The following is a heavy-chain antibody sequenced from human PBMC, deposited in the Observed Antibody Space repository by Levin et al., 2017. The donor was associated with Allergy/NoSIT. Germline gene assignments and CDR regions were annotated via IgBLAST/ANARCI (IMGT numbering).Heavy chain of an antibody. CDR1: GFTVSSNY. CDR2: IYNDGRT. Sequence: GESLKISCAASGFTVSSNYMSWVRQAPGKGLEWVSVIYNDGRTYYADSVKGRFAISRDNSKNTLYLQMNSLRAEDTAVYYCARDSYMGVWGTGTTVTVSS. CDR3: ARDSYMGV. J-gene: IGHJ6*03. V-gene: IGHV3-66*01.